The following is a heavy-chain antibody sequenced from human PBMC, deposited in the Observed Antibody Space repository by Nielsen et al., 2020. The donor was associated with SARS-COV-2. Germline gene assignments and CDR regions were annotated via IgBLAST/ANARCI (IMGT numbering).Heavy chain of an antibody. Sequence: GESLKISCAASGFIVSHNFMSWVRQGPGKGLEWVAIVYTDGTTYYAKSVMGRFTVSRDDSKNALYLQMNTLRAEDTAVYSCASGPRPSYYSRYYMDVWGKGTTVTVS. CDR2: VYTDGTT. V-gene: IGHV3-66*01. CDR3: ASGPRPSYYSRYYMDV. J-gene: IGHJ6*03. CDR1: GFIVSHNF.